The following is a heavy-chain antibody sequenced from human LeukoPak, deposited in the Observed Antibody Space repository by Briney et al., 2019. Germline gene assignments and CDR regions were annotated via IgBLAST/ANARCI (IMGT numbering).Heavy chain of an antibody. CDR1: GFTFSSYG. J-gene: IGHJ4*02. V-gene: IGHV3-30*02. D-gene: IGHD6-25*01. Sequence: GGSLRLSCAASGFTFSSYGIHWVRQAPGKGLEWVAFIRYDGSNKYYADSVKGRFTISRDNSKNTVFLKMSSLRADDTAVYYCAKDPTMSRLYYFEYWGQGSPVTVSS. CDR3: AKDPTMSRLYYFEY. CDR2: IRYDGSNK.